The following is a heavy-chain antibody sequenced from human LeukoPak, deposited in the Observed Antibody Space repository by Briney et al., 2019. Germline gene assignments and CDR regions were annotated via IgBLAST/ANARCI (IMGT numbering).Heavy chain of an antibody. V-gene: IGHV3-23*01. J-gene: IGHJ4*02. CDR1: GFTFSSYG. D-gene: IGHD3-10*01. CDR2: ISGSGGST. CDR3: ARTMVREVVITNFDC. Sequence: GGSLRLSCAASGFTFSSYGMNWVRQAPGKGLEWVSSISGSGGSTDNADPVKGRFTISRDNSKNMLYLQMNSLRAEDTAVYYCARTMVREVVITNFDCWGQGTLVTVSS.